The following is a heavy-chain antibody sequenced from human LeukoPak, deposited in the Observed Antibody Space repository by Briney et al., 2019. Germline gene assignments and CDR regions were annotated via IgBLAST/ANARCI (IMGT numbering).Heavy chain of an antibody. Sequence: ASVKVSCKASGYTFTGYYMHWVRQAPGQGLEWMGRISPNSGGTNYAQKFQGRVTMTRDTSISTAYMELSRLRSDDTAVYYCARVPTRGYYYDSSGYYYVSWGQGTLVTVSS. CDR3: ARVPTRGYYYDSSGYYYVS. J-gene: IGHJ5*02. CDR2: ISPNSGGT. CDR1: GYTFTGYY. V-gene: IGHV1-2*06. D-gene: IGHD3-22*01.